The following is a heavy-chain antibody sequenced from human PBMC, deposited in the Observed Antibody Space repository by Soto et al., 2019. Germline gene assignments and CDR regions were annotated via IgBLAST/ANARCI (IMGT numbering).Heavy chain of an antibody. D-gene: IGHD2-8*01. CDR3: ARGPIVLMVYAFDY. V-gene: IGHV4-31*03. Sequence: SETLSLTCTVSGGSISSGGYYWSWIRQHPGKGLEWIGYIYYSGSTYYNPSLKSRVTISVDTSKNQFSLKLSSVTAADTAVYYCARGPIVLMVYAFDYWGQGTLVTVSS. CDR1: GGSISSGGYY. J-gene: IGHJ4*02. CDR2: IYYSGST.